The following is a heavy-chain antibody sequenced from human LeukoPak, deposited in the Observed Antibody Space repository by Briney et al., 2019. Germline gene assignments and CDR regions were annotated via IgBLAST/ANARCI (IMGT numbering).Heavy chain of an antibody. V-gene: IGHV3-74*01. CDR2: IKYDASST. Sequence: GGSLRLSCADSGFTFSSHWMHWVRQAPGKGLVWVSRIKYDASSTSYADSVKGRFTISRDNAKNTLYLQMNSLGAEDTAVYYCARGATYAYYQDYWGQGTLVTVSS. D-gene: IGHD1-26*01. J-gene: IGHJ4*02. CDR1: GFTFSSHW. CDR3: ARGATYAYYQDY.